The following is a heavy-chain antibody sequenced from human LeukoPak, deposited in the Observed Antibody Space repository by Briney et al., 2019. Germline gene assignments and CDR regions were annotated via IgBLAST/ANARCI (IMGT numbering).Heavy chain of an antibody. CDR3: AREPASPGSGYNWFDP. CDR2: ISSSGSTI. D-gene: IGHD1-14*01. CDR1: GFTFSSYA. V-gene: IGHV3-48*03. Sequence: PGGSLRLSCAASGFTFSSYAMSWVRQAPGKGLEWVSYISSSGSTIYYADSVKGRFTISRDNAKNSLYLQMNSLRAEDTAVYYCAREPASPGSGYNWFDPWGQGTLVTVSS. J-gene: IGHJ5*02.